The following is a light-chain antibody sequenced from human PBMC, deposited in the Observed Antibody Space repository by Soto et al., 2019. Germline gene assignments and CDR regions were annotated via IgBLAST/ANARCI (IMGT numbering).Light chain of an antibody. J-gene: IGKJ5*01. CDR1: QSVYNN. CDR3: QQYNNWPPIT. Sequence: EIVLTQSPGTLSLSPGERATLSCRASQSVYNNLAWYQQKPGQAPRLLIYGASTRATGIPARFSGSGSGTEFTLSISSLQSEDSAVYYCQQYNNWPPITFGQGTRLEI. V-gene: IGKV3D-15*01. CDR2: GAS.